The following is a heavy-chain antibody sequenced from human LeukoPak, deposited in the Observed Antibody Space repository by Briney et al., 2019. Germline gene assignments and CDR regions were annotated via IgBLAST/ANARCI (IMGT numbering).Heavy chain of an antibody. J-gene: IGHJ1*01. D-gene: IGHD3-9*01. V-gene: IGHV4-39*02. CDR2: IYYSATT. CDR3: VTGLNIDLTGRYFRH. Sequence: SETLSLTCTVSGGSINSRSYYWGWIRQPPGKRLEWIGSIYYSATTYYNPSLSSRVTMSVDLPKNRFSLKLNSVSAADTAVYYCVTGLNIDLTGRYFRHWGQGSLVTVSS. CDR1: GGSINSRSYY.